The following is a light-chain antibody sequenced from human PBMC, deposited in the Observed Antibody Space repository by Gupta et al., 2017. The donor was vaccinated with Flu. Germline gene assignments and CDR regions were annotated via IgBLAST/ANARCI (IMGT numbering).Light chain of an antibody. J-gene: IGKJ1*01. CDR1: QSISSW. CDR3: QQYYTYLA. Sequence: VGDRVTIPCRASQSISSWLAWYQQKPGKAPKLLIYKASSLESGVPSRFSGSGSGTEFTLTISSLQPDDFATYYCQQYYTYLAFGQGTRVEIK. V-gene: IGKV1-5*03. CDR2: KAS.